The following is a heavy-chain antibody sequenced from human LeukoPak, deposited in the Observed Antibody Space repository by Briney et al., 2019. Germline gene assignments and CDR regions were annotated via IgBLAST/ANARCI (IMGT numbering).Heavy chain of an antibody. Sequence: SVKVSCKASVYTFTRYNMHWVRQAPAQGLEGMGIINPSGGGTTYDQKFQGRVTMTTDTSTSTFYMKLSRLRSEDTAVYYCARVLGGYGYWGGWFDPWGQGTLVTVSS. V-gene: IGHV1-46*01. CDR2: INPSGGGT. CDR1: VYTFTRYN. D-gene: IGHD5-12*01. CDR3: ARVLGGYGYWGGWFDP. J-gene: IGHJ5*02.